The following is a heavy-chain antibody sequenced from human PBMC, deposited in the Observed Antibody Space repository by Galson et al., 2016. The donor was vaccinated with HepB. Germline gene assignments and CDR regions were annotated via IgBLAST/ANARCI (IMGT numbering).Heavy chain of an antibody. J-gene: IGHJ4*02. V-gene: IGHV3-48*02. Sequence: SLRLSCAASGFVFSGFSMNWVRQAPGKGLEWVAHIGSGGVAMYADSVRGRFAISRDNAKRSVYVRMNSLRDEDTAVYFCARDGRREYSGYDYWFDYWGQGALVTVSS. CDR2: IGSGGVAM. D-gene: IGHD5-12*01. CDR3: ARDGRREYSGYDYWFDY. CDR1: GFVFSGFS.